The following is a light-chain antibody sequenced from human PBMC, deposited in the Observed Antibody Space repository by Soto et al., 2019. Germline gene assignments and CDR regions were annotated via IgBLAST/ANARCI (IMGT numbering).Light chain of an antibody. CDR3: QSDDSSLSALYV. Sequence: QSVLTQPPSVSGAPGQRVTISCTGSSSNIGAGYDVHWYQQLPGTAPKLLIYGNSNRPSGVPDRFSGSKSGTSASLAITGLQAEDEADYYCQSDDSSLSALYVFGTGTKVTVL. CDR2: GNS. CDR1: SSNIGAGYD. V-gene: IGLV1-40*01. J-gene: IGLJ1*01.